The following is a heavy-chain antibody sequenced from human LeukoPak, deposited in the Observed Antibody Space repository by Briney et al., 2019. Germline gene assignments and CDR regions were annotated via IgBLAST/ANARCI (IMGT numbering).Heavy chain of an antibody. V-gene: IGHV3-15*01. Sequence: PGGSLRLSCAASGFTFSNAWMSWVRQAPGKGLEWVGRIKSKTDGGTTDYAAPVKGRFTISRDDSKNTLYLQMNSLKTEDTAVCYCTTLKDIVVVVAATPDYYYMDVWGKGTTVTVSS. D-gene: IGHD2-15*01. CDR2: IKSKTDGGTT. J-gene: IGHJ6*03. CDR3: TTLKDIVVVVAATPDYYYMDV. CDR1: GFTFSNAW.